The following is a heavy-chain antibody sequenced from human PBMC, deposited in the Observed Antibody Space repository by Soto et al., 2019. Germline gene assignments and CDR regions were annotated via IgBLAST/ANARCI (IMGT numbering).Heavy chain of an antibody. J-gene: IGHJ4*02. D-gene: IGHD6-19*01. V-gene: IGHV4-34*01. CDR1: GGSFSGYY. CDR3: ARGSPAGAFDY. Sequence: QVQLQQWGAGLLKPSETLSLTCAVYGGSFSGYYWGWIRQPPGKGLEWIGEINHSGMTNYNPSLKSRVTISVDTSKNQFSLKLSSVTAADTAVYYCARGSPAGAFDYWGQGTLVTVSS. CDR2: INHSGMT.